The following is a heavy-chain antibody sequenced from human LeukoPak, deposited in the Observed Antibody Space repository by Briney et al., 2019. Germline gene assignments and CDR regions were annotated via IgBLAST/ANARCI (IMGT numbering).Heavy chain of an antibody. CDR1: WFPVSSDY. Sequence: GGPLTLFCAASWFPVSSDYMSWVRQSPGKGLEGVSIIYTAGSTYYTDSVKGRFTISRDNSKNTVHLQMNSLRAEDMAVYYCARGSLWGPTPSWAQGTVLSVPS. CDR3: ARGSLWGPTPS. J-gene: IGHJ5*02. CDR2: IYTAGST. D-gene: IGHD1-26*01. V-gene: IGHV3-53*01.